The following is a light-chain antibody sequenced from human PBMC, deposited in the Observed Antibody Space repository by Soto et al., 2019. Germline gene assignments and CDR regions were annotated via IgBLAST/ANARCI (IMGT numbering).Light chain of an antibody. V-gene: IGKV1-5*01. CDR1: QSISQW. CDR3: QQDKCFSCT. Sequence: DIQMTQSPSTLSASVGDRVPITCRASQSISQWLAWYRQKPGKAPELLIYDASKLKSGVPSRFSGSGSWTELSLTSTGLPPDDSSVYYCQQDKCFSCTFGRGTIVEIK. J-gene: IGKJ4*02. CDR2: DAS.